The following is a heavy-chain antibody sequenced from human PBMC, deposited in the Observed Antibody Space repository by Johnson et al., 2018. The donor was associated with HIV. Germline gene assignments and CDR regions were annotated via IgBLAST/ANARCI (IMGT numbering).Heavy chain of an antibody. J-gene: IGHJ3*02. Sequence: VQLVESGGGVVRPGGSLRLSCAASGFTFSSFDMHWVRQATGKGLEWVSAIGTAGDTYSADSMQGRFTISRDNAKNSLYLQMNSLRPEDTAVYYCARDRAIVVAYDAFDIWGQGTMVTVSS. V-gene: IGHV3-13*01. CDR2: IGTAGDT. CDR3: ARDRAIVVAYDAFDI. D-gene: IGHD3-22*01. CDR1: GFTFSSFD.